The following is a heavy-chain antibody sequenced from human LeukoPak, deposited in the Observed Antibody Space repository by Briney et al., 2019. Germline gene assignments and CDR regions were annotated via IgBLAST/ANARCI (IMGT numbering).Heavy chain of an antibody. CDR2: IYTSGST. CDR3: ARRISGFTGYAI. J-gene: IGHJ4*02. V-gene: IGHV4-4*07. CDR1: GGSISSYY. Sequence: KPSETLSLTCTVSGGSISSYYWSWIRQSAGKGLERIGRIYTSGSTDYNPSLKSRVTMSVDTSKNQFSLKLSAVTAADTAIYYCARRISGFTGYAIWGQGALVTVSS. D-gene: IGHD5-12*01.